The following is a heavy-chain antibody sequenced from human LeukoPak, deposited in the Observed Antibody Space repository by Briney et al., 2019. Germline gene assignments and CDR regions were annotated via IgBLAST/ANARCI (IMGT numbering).Heavy chain of an antibody. Sequence: GGSLRLSCVASGFTFSSYSMNWVRQAPGKGLEWVSYISSSSSTIYYADSVKGRFTISRDNAKRSLYLQMNSLRDEDTAVYYCAPHRDGNYPFDYWGQGTLVTVSS. D-gene: IGHD1-7*01. CDR2: ISSSSSTI. CDR1: GFTFSSYS. V-gene: IGHV3-48*02. CDR3: APHRDGNYPFDY. J-gene: IGHJ4*02.